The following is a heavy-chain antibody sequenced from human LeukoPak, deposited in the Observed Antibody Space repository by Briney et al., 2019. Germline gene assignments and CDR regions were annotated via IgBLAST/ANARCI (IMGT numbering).Heavy chain of an antibody. CDR2: IYHSGST. Sequence: SETLSLTCTVSGGSISSYSWSWIRQPPGKGLEWIGYIYHSGSTYYNPSLKSRVTISVDRSKNQFSLKLSSVTAADTAVYYCASSYGSGSYWFDPWGQGTLVTVSS. CDR3: ASSYGSGSYWFDP. CDR1: GGSISSYS. D-gene: IGHD3-10*01. J-gene: IGHJ5*02. V-gene: IGHV4-30-2*01.